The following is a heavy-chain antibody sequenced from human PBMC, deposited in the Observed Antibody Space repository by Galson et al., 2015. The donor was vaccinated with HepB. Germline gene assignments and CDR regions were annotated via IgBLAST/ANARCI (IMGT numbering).Heavy chain of an antibody. Sequence: CKASGGTFSSYAISWVRQAPGQGLEWMGGIIPIFGTANYAQKFQGRVTITADESTSTAYMELSSLRSEDTAVYYCARESRRDGYKPLDYWGQGTLVTVSS. J-gene: IGHJ4*02. CDR1: GGTFSSYA. D-gene: IGHD5-24*01. CDR2: IIPIFGTA. V-gene: IGHV1-69*01. CDR3: ARESRRDGYKPLDY.